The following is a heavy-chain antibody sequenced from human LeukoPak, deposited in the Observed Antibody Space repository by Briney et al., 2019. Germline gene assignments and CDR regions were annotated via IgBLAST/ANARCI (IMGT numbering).Heavy chain of an antibody. Sequence: SQTLPLTCTVSGGSTSSGDYYWSWIRQPPGKGLEWIAYMYYSGSTYYNPSLKSRVTMSADTSKNQLSLKLSSVTAADTAVYYCARPYYYDSRIDPWGQGILVTASS. D-gene: IGHD3-22*01. J-gene: IGHJ5*02. CDR1: GGSTSSGDYY. CDR2: MYYSGST. CDR3: ARPYYYDSRIDP. V-gene: IGHV4-30-4*01.